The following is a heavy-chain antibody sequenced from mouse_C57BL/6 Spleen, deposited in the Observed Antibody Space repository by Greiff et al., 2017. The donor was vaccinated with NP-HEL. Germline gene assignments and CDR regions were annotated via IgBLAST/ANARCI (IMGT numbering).Heavy chain of an antibody. D-gene: IGHD1-1*01. V-gene: IGHV5-17*01. Sequence: EVKLVESGGGLLKPGGSLNPSCAAPGSTFRAFGFPGVRQAPEKGLEWGAYISSGSSTIYYADTVKGPFTIARDNAKNTLFLQMTSLRSEDTAMYYCARDYYGSSSWFAYWGQGTLVTVSA. J-gene: IGHJ3*01. CDR2: ISSGSSTI. CDR3: ARDYYGSSSWFAY. CDR1: GSTFRAFG.